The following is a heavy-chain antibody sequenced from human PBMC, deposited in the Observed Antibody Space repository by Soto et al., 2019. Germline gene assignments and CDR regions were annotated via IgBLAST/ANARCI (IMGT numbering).Heavy chain of an antibody. CDR2: ISSSSSYI. D-gene: IGHD2-21*02. CDR3: ARYCGGDCRTDYYYYYGMDV. Sequence: GGSLRLSCAASGFTFSSYSMNWVRQAPGKGLEWVSSISSSSSYIYYADSVKGRFTISRDNAKNSLYLQMNSLRAEDTAVYYCARYCGGDCRTDYYYYYGMDVWGQGTTVTVSS. J-gene: IGHJ6*02. V-gene: IGHV3-21*01. CDR1: GFTFSSYS.